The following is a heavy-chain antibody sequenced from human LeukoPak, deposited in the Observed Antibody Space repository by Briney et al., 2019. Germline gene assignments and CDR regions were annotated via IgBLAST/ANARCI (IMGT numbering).Heavy chain of an antibody. CDR3: ARIKTTMVRGVTVDYYYYYYMDV. D-gene: IGHD3-10*01. J-gene: IGHJ6*03. CDR2: IRFDGNNK. Sequence: GGSLRLSCAPSGFTFSSYGMHWVRQAPGKGLEWVAFIRFDGNNKYYADSVKGRFTISRDNSKNTLYLQMNSLRAEDTAVYYCARIKTTMVRGVTVDYYYYYYMDVWGKGTTVTISS. CDR1: GFTFSSYG. V-gene: IGHV3-30*02.